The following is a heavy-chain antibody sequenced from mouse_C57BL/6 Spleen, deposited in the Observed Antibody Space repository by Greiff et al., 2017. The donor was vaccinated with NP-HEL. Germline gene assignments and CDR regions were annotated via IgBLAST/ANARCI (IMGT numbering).Heavy chain of an antibody. D-gene: IGHD5-1*01. V-gene: IGHV1-82*01. J-gene: IGHJ1*03. Sequence: SGPELVKPGASVKISCKASGYAFSSSWMNWVKQRPGKGLEWIGRIYPGDGDTNYNGKFKGKATLTADKSSSTAYMQLSSLTSEDSAVYFCAREVPTGYFDVWGTGTTGTVSS. CDR3: AREVPTGYFDV. CDR2: IYPGDGDT. CDR1: GYAFSSSW.